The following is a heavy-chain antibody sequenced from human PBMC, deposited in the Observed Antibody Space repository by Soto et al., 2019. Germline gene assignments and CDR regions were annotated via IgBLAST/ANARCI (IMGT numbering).Heavy chain of an antibody. CDR2: ISGSGGST. D-gene: IGHD3-10*01. J-gene: IGHJ4*02. CDR3: AKAKYKGYGSDQFDY. CDR1: GFTFSSYA. V-gene: IGHV3-23*01. Sequence: GGSLRLSCAASGFTFSSYAMSWVRQAPGKGLEWVSAISGSGGSTYYADSVKGRFTISRDNSKNTLYLQMNSLRAEDTAVYYCAKAKYKGYGSDQFDYWGQGTLVTVSS.